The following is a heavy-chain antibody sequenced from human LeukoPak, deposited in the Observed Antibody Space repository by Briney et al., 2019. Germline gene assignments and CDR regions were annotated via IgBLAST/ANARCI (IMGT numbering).Heavy chain of an antibody. V-gene: IGHV3-21*01. CDR3: ARDRYQQQLVGGLDY. J-gene: IGHJ4*02. Sequence: GGSLRLSCAASGFTFSSYSMNWVRQAPGKGLEWVSSISSSSSYIYYADSVKGRFTISRDNAKNSLYLQMNSLRAEDTAVYYYARDRYQQQLVGGLDYWGQGTLVTVSS. CDR1: GFTFSSYS. CDR2: ISSSSSYI. D-gene: IGHD6-13*01.